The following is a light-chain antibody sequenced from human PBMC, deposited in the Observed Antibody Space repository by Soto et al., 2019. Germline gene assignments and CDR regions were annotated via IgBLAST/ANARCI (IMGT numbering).Light chain of an antibody. CDR3: VLSDNGTYV. V-gene: IGLV7-46*01. Sequence: QAVVTQEPSLTVSPGGTVTLTCGSSTGAVTNGHYPYWFQQKPGQAPRTLIYDTTNRHSWTPARFSGSLLGGKAALTLSGAQPEQEAEYYCVLSDNGTYVFGNGTKVTVL. CDR1: TGAVTNGHY. CDR2: DTT. J-gene: IGLJ1*01.